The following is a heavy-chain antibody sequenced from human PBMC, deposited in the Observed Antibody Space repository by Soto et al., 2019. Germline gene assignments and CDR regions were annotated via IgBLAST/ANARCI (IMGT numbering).Heavy chain of an antibody. CDR2: ISYDGSNK. J-gene: IGHJ6*02. D-gene: IGHD3-22*01. V-gene: IGHV3-30-3*01. CDR1: GFTFSSYA. CDR3: ARDLYYYDSSGHYYYYGMDV. Sequence: GGSLRLSCAASGFTFSSYAMHWVRQAPGKGLEWVAVISYDGSNKYYADSVKGRFTISRDNSKNTLYLQMNSLRAEDTAVYYCARDLYYYDSSGHYYYYGMDVWGQGTTVTVSS.